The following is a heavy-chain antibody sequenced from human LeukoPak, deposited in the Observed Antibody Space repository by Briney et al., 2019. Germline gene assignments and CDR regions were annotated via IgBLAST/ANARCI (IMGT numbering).Heavy chain of an antibody. D-gene: IGHD3-22*01. J-gene: IGHJ4*02. CDR1: GFTFSSYS. V-gene: IGHV3-48*01. Sequence: GGSLRLSCAASGFTFSSYSMNWVRQAPGKGLEWVSYISSSSSTIYYADSVKGRFTISRDNSKNTLYLQMNSLRAEDTAVYYCAKDLLYYDSSGYDFGGQGTLVTVSS. CDR2: ISSSSSTI. CDR3: AKDLLYYDSSGYDF.